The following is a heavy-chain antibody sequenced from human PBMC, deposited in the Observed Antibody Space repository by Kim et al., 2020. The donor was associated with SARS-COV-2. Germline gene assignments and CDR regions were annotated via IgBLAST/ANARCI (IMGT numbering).Heavy chain of an antibody. CDR1: GFTFSIYS. D-gene: IGHD6-25*01. V-gene: IGHV3-48*02. CDR3: ARVGPSGHTVAY. CDR2: ISSTSRNI. Sequence: GGSLRLSCAASGFTFSIYSIDWVRRAPGKGLEWVIYISSTSRNIYYADSVKGRFTVSRDNAENSVYLQMDSLTDEDTAIYYCARVGPSGHTVAYWGEGTPVPVSS. J-gene: IGHJ4*02.